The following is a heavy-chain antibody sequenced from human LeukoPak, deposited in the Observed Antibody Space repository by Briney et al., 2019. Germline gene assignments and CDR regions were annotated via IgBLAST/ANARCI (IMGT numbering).Heavy chain of an antibody. V-gene: IGHV3-21*01. Sequence: EGSLRLSCAASGFTFSSYSRNWVRQAPGKGLEWFSSISSSSSYIYYADSVKGRFTISRDNAKNSLYLQMSSLRAEDTAVYYCARESLYCSSTSCYKANPDYWGQGTLVTVSS. CDR3: ARESLYCSSTSCYKANPDY. CDR2: ISSSSSYI. CDR1: GFTFSSYS. J-gene: IGHJ4*02. D-gene: IGHD2-2*01.